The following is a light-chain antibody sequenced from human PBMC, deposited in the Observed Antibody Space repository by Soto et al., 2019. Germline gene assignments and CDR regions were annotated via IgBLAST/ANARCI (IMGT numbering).Light chain of an antibody. V-gene: IGLV3-21*02. CDR1: SSNIGAGYD. Sequence: VLTQPPSVSGSPGQRVTISCSWISSNIGAGYDVNWYQQKPGQAPVLVVYDDSDRPSGIPERFSGSNSGNTATLTISSVEAGDEADYYCQVWDRSSGHSYVFGTGTKVTVL. CDR2: DDS. J-gene: IGLJ1*01. CDR3: QVWDRSSGHSYV.